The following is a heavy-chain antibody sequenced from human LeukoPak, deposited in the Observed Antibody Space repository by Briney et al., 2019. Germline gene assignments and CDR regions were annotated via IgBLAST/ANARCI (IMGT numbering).Heavy chain of an antibody. J-gene: IGHJ6*02. CDR2: ISAYNGNT. D-gene: IGHD2-2*01. V-gene: IGHV1-18*01. Sequence: ASVKVSCKASGYTFTSYGISWVRQAPGQGLEWMGWISAYNGNTNYAQKLQGRVTMTTDTSTSTAYMELRSLRSDDTAVYYCARDGYCSSTSCYSPTHYYYYGMYVWGQGTTVTVSS. CDR3: ARDGYCSSTSCYSPTHYYYYGMYV. CDR1: GYTFTSYG.